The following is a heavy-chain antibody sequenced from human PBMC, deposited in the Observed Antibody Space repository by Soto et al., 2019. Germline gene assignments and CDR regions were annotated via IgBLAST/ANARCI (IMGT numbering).Heavy chain of an antibody. Sequence: LKISCKGSGYSFTSYWISWVRQMPGKGLEWMGRIDPSDSYTNYSPSFQGHVTISADKSISTAYLQWSSLKASDTAMYYCARFWGQPVADYYYYYGMDVWGQGTTVTVSS. CDR3: ARFWGQPVADYYYYYGMDV. D-gene: IGHD3-16*01. J-gene: IGHJ6*02. CDR2: IDPSDSYT. CDR1: GYSFTSYW. V-gene: IGHV5-10-1*01.